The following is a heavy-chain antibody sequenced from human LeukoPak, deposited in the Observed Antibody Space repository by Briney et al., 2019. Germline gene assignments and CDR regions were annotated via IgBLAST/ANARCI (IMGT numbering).Heavy chain of an antibody. CDR3: APSGGTTYDFYMWYFDY. CDR2: INPNSGGT. V-gene: IGHV1-2*02. J-gene: IGHJ4*02. Sequence: ASVKVSCKASGYTFTGYYMHWVRQAPGQGLEWMGWINPNSGGTNYAQKFQGRVTMTRDTSISTAYMELSRLRSDDTAVYYCAPSGGTTYDFYMWYFDYWGQGTLVTVSP. CDR1: GYTFTGYY. D-gene: IGHD1-1*01.